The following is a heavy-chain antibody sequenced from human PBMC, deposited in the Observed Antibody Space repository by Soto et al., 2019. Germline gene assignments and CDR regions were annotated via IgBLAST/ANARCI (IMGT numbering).Heavy chain of an antibody. CDR1: GFTFSSYW. J-gene: IGHJ5*02. Sequence: VGSLRLSCAASGFTFSSYWMSWVRQAPGKGLEWVANIKQDGSEKNYVDSVKGRFTISRDNAKNSLYLQMNSLRADDTAVYYCASDRHIGPWGQGTLVTVSS. V-gene: IGHV3-7*01. D-gene: IGHD2-21*01. CDR3: ASDRHIGP. CDR2: IKQDGSEK.